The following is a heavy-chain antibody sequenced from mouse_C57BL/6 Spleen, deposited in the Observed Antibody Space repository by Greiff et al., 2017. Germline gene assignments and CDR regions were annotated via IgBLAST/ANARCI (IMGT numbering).Heavy chain of an antibody. CDR2: IDPETGGT. D-gene: IGHD2-14*01. J-gene: IGHJ3*01. Sequence: QVQLQQSGAELVRPGASVTLSCKASGYTFTDYEMHWVKQTPVHGLEWIGAIDPETGGTAYNQKFKGKAILTADKSSSTAYMELRSLTSEDSAVYYCTRGRVRRGAWFAYWGQGTLVTVSA. CDR1: GYTFTDYE. V-gene: IGHV1-15*01. CDR3: TRGRVRRGAWFAY.